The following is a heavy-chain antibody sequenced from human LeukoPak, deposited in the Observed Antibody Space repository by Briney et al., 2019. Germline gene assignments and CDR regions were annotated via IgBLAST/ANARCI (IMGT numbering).Heavy chain of an antibody. CDR2: ISSSSTYI. D-gene: IGHD3-10*01. V-gene: IGHV3-21*01. J-gene: IGHJ4*02. Sequence: PGGSLRLSCAASGFTFNTYRMNWVRQAPGKGLEWVSSISSSSTYIYYTDSVKGRFTISRDNAKNSLYLQMKDLRAEDTALYYCASGSETFDYWGQGTLVTVSS. CDR3: ASGSETFDY. CDR1: GFTFNTYR.